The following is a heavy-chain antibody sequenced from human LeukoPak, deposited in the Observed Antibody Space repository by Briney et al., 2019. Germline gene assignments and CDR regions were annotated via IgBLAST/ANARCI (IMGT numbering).Heavy chain of an antibody. J-gene: IGHJ4*02. V-gene: IGHV3-11*01. Sequence: GGSLRLSCAASGFTFSDYYMSWIRQAPGKGLEWVSYISSSGSTIYYADSVKGRFTISRDNSRNTVYLQMNSLRGEDTAIYYCASRDPCSGATCFGLAYWGQGTLVTVSS. CDR1: GFTFSDYY. CDR3: ASRDPCSGATCFGLAY. CDR2: ISSSGSTI. D-gene: IGHD2-15*01.